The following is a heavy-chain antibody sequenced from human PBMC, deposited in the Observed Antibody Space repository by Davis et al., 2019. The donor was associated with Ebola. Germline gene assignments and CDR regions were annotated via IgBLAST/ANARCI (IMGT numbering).Heavy chain of an antibody. CDR1: GGSISSGDYY. CDR3: ARERDTSYSNYVMLGAFDI. V-gene: IGHV4-30-4*01. J-gene: IGHJ3*02. Sequence: PSETLSLTCTVSGGSISSGDYYWSWIRQPPGKGLEWIGYIYYSGSTYYNPSLKSRVTISVDTSKNQFSLKLSSVTAADTAVYYCARERDTSYSNYVMLGAFDIWGQGTMVTVSS. CDR2: IYYSGST. D-gene: IGHD4-11*01.